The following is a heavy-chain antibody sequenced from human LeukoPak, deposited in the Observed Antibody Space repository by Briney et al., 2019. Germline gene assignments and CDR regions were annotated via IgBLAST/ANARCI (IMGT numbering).Heavy chain of an antibody. Sequence: PGGSLRLSCAASGFTFSSYWMSWVRQAPGKGLEWVANIKQDGSEKYYVDSVKGQFTISRDNAKNSLYLQMNSLRAEDTAVYYCARASSSWYFHWGGQGTLVTVSS. V-gene: IGHV3-7*04. CDR3: ARASSSWYFHW. CDR2: IKQDGSEK. J-gene: IGHJ4*02. D-gene: IGHD6-13*01. CDR1: GFTFSSYW.